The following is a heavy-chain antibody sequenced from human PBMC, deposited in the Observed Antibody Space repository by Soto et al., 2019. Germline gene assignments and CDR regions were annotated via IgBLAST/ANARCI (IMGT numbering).Heavy chain of an antibody. V-gene: IGHV4-59*01. CDR2: VYHTGST. CDR3: ARRTDSTNWLDX. CDR1: GGSINNYY. D-gene: IGHD4-4*01. J-gene: IGHJ5*02. Sequence: SETLSLTCTVSGGSINNYYWTWIRQPPGKGLEWIFHVYHTGSTNYNPYLKGRVTISIDTSKNQFSLKFSAVTAADTAVYYCARRTDSTNWLDXWGQGTLVTVSX.